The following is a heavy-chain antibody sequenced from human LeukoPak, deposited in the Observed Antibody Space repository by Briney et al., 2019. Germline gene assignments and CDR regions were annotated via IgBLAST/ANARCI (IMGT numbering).Heavy chain of an antibody. V-gene: IGHV1-18*01. CDR3: ARDLPAAGKYNWFDP. CDR1: GYTFTSYG. CDR2: ISGYNGHT. D-gene: IGHD6-13*01. Sequence: ASVKVSCKASGYTFTSYGFSWVRQPPGQGLEWMGWISGYNGHTNYAQKFQGRVTMTTDTSTSTAYMDLRSLRSDDTAVYYCARDLPAAGKYNWFDPWGQGTLATVSS. J-gene: IGHJ5*02.